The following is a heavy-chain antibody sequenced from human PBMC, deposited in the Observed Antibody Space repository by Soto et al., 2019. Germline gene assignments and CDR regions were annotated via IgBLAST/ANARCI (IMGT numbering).Heavy chain of an antibody. CDR2: ITSSSTYT. CDR3: ARDLLEGYGHARQPDY. J-gene: IGHJ4*02. CDR1: GFTFRAYS. V-gene: IGHV3-21*06. Sequence: GGSLRLSCVASGFTFRAYSMSWVRQAPGQGLEWVSSITSSSTYTYYTRSVEGRFTISRDDAKNSLHLQTNSLRAEDTAVYYCARDLLEGYGHARQPDYWGQGTLVTVSS. D-gene: IGHD5-18*01.